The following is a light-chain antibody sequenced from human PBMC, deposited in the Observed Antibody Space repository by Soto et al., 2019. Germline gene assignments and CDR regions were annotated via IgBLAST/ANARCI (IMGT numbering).Light chain of an antibody. Sequence: EIVMTQSPATLSVSPGERATLSCRASQRVSSNLAGYQQKPGQAPRLLIYGASTRDTGIPARFSGSGSGTEFTLTISSLQYEDFAVYYCQQYNNWPTTFGQGTKLAIK. CDR3: QQYNNWPTT. CDR2: GAS. J-gene: IGKJ2*01. CDR1: QRVSSN. V-gene: IGKV3-15*01.